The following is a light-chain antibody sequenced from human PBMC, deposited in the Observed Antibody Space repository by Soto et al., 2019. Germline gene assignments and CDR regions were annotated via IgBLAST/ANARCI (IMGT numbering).Light chain of an antibody. J-gene: IGLJ1*01. CDR3: SSYTSSTNYV. CDR1: IIDIAPYNY. V-gene: IGLV2-14*01. Sequence: QSALTQAASVSGSRGQSLSISCTGTIIDIAPYNYVSWYQQHPGKAPKLIIYEVSYRPSGISNRFSGSKSGNTASLTISGLQAEDEADYYCSSYTSSTNYVFGTVTKVTV. CDR2: EVS.